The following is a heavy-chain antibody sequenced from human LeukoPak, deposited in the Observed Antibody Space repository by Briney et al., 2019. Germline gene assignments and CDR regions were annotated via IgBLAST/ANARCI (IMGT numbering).Heavy chain of an antibody. D-gene: IGHD2-15*01. CDR3: ARGYCSGGSCYSGSYY. CDR2: ISSGSYI. CDR1: GFPFSSYN. J-gene: IGHJ4*02. Sequence: KTGGSLRLSCAASGFPFSSYNLNWVRQAPGKGLEWVSSISSGSYIYYADSVKGRFTISRDNAKNSVYLQMNSLRAEDTAVHYCARGYCSGGSCYSGSYYWGQGTLVTVSS. V-gene: IGHV3-21*01.